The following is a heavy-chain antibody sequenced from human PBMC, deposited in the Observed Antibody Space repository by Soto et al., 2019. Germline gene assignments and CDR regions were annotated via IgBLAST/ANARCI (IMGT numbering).Heavy chain of an antibody. D-gene: IGHD6-19*01. Sequence: QVQLVQSGAEVKKPGASVKVSCKASGYTFTSYGISWVRQAPGQGLEWMGWISAYNGNTNYAQKLQGRVTMTTDTSTSTAYRELRSLRSDDTAVYYCARDFYLFYPQIAVAGPLDPWGQGTLVTVSS. CDR2: ISAYNGNT. J-gene: IGHJ5*02. CDR3: ARDFYLFYPQIAVAGPLDP. CDR1: GYTFTSYG. V-gene: IGHV1-18*01.